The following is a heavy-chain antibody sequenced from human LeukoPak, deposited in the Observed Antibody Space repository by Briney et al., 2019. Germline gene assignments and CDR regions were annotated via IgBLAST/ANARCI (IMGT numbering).Heavy chain of an antibody. Sequence: GGSLRLSCAASAFSISPFCMSWVRQAPGKGLVWVSRINSDGSITTYADSVKGRFTISRDNAKNTLYLQMNSLRAEDTAVYYCARSLSGSYDYWGQGTLVTVSS. J-gene: IGHJ4*02. CDR2: INSDGSIT. V-gene: IGHV3-74*01. CDR3: ARSLSGSYDY. CDR1: AFSISPFC. D-gene: IGHD1-26*01.